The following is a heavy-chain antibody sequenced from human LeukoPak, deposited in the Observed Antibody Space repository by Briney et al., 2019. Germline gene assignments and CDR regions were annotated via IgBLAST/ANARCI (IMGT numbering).Heavy chain of an antibody. CDR1: GGSVSSGSYY. J-gene: IGHJ4*02. Sequence: PSETLSLTCTVSGGSVSSGSYYWSWIRQPPGKGLEWIGYIYYSGSTNYNPSLKSRVTISVDTSKNQFSLKLSSVTAADTAVYYCARKSYSSGWYWFWGQGTLVTVSS. D-gene: IGHD6-19*01. V-gene: IGHV4-61*01. CDR3: ARKSYSSGWYWF. CDR2: IYYSGST.